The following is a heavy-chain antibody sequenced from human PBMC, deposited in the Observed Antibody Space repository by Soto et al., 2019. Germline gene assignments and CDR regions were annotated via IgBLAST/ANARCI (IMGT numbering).Heavy chain of an antibody. CDR2: IGGSDGTT. J-gene: IGHJ4*02. V-gene: IGHV3-23*01. Sequence: PGGSLRLSCAASGFTFSSYAMSWVRQAPGKGLEWVSVIGGSDGTTAYADSVKGRFTISRDNSKNRLYLQMNGLRAEDTAVYYCAKDLRTIDYWGQGTLVTVSS. CDR1: GFTFSSYA. CDR3: AKDLRTIDY.